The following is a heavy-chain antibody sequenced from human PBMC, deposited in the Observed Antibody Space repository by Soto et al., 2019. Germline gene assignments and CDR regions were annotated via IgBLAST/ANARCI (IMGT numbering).Heavy chain of an antibody. CDR2: IFYTGTT. CDR1: GGSISYNSYY. J-gene: IGHJ5*02. V-gene: IGHV4-39*02. D-gene: IGHD2-2*01. Sequence: PSATLSITCSVSGGSISYNSYYWGWIRQPPGKGLEWVGGIFYTGTTYYSPSLKDRVTISVDTSKNSFSLNLTSVTAADTAVYFCARLVVVAPVANAWGQGTLVTVSS. CDR3: ARLVVVAPVANA.